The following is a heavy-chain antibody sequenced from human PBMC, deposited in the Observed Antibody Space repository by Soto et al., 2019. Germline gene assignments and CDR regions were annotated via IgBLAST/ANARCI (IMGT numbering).Heavy chain of an antibody. D-gene: IGHD3-22*01. CDR3: AKSRAERQITMIVGY. Sequence: GGSLRLSCAASGFTFSSYAMSWVRQAPGKGLEWVSAISGSGGSTYYADSVKGRFTISRDNSKNTLYLQMNSLRAEDTAVYYCAKSRAERQITMIVGYWGQGTLVTVSS. CDR2: ISGSGGST. J-gene: IGHJ4*02. V-gene: IGHV3-23*01. CDR1: GFTFSSYA.